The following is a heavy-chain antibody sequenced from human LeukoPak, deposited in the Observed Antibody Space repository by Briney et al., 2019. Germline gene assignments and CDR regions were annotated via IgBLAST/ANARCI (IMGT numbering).Heavy chain of an antibody. CDR2: INPNSGGT. CDR3: ARDWILGDGSGSXNAFDM. D-gene: IGHD3-10*01. Sequence: ASVKVSCKASGYTFTGYNMHWVRQAPGQGLEWMGWINPNSGGTNYAQKFQGRVTMTRDTSISTAYMEVSRLRSDDTAVYYCARDWILGDGSGSXNAFDMWGQGTMVTVSS. CDR1: GYTFTGYN. V-gene: IGHV1-2*02. J-gene: IGHJ3*02.